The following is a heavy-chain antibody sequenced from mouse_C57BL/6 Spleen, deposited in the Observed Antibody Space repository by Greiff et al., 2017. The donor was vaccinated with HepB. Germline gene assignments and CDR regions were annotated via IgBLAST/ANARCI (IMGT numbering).Heavy chain of an antibody. CDR1: GFSLTSYG. CDR3: ARKGNYGSSYDYAMDY. D-gene: IGHD1-1*01. Sequence: QVQLQQSGPGLVQPSQSLSITCTVSGFSLTSYGVHWVRQPPGKGLEWLGVIWSGGSTDYNAAFISRLSISKDNSKSQVFFKMNSLQADDTAIYYCARKGNYGSSYDYAMDYWGQGTSVTVSS. V-gene: IGHV2-2*01. CDR2: IWSGGST. J-gene: IGHJ4*01.